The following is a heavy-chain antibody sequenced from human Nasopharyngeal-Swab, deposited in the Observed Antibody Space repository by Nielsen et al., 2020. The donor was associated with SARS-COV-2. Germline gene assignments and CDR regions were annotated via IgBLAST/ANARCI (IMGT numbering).Heavy chain of an antibody. V-gene: IGHV3-9*01. Sequence: GGSLRLSCAASGFTFDDYAMHWVRQGPGKGLEWVSGISWKRDIIGYADSVKGRFTISRDNGKNSLYLQMNSLKSEDTALYYCATSHLGYYFGLDVWGQGTTVTVSS. CDR3: ATSHLGYYFGLDV. CDR2: ISWKRDII. CDR1: GFTFDDYA. J-gene: IGHJ6*02.